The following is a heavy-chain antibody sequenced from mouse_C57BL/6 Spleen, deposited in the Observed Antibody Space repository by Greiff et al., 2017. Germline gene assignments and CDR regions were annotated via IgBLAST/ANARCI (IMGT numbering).Heavy chain of an antibody. D-gene: IGHD3-2*02. Sequence: QVQLQQSGPELVKPGASVKLSCKASGYTFTSYDINWVKQRPGQGLEWIGWIYPRDGSTKYNEKFKGKATLTVDTSSSTAYMELHSLTAEDSAVYFCGGTAQATGFAYWGQGTLVTVSA. CDR1: GYTFTSYD. CDR3: GGTAQATGFAY. V-gene: IGHV1-85*01. CDR2: IYPRDGST. J-gene: IGHJ3*01.